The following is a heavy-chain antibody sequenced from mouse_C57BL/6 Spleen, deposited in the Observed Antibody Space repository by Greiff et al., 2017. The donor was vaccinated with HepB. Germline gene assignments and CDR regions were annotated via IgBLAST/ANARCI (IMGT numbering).Heavy chain of an antibody. D-gene: IGHD5-5*01. V-gene: IGHV1-69*01. CDR3: ARSLPGFDY. J-gene: IGHJ2*01. CDR2: IDPSDSYT. Sequence: VQLQQPGAELVMPGASVKLSCKASGYTFTSYWMHWVKQRPGQGLEWIGEIDPSDSYTNYNQKFKGKSTLTVDKSSRTAYMQLSSLTSEDSAVYYCARSLPGFDYWGQGTTLTVSS. CDR1: GYTFTSYW.